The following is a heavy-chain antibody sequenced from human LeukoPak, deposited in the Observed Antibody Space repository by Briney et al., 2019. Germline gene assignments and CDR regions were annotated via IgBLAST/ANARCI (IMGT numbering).Heavy chain of an antibody. V-gene: IGHV3-23*01. Sequence: PRGSLRLSCAASGFTFSSYAMSWVRQAPGKGLEWVSAISGSGGSTYYADSVKGRFTISRDNSKNTLYLQMNSLRAEDTAVYYCAKDPDSSGWYDWANWFDPWGQGTLVTVSS. J-gene: IGHJ5*02. D-gene: IGHD6-19*01. CDR1: GFTFSSYA. CDR2: ISGSGGST. CDR3: AKDPDSSGWYDWANWFDP.